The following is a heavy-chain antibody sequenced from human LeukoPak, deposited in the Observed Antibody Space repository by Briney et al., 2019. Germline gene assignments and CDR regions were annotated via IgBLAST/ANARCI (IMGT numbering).Heavy chain of an antibody. Sequence: GGSLRLSCAASGFTFSSYSMNWVRQAPGKGLEWVSSISSSSSYIYYADSVKGRFTISRDNAKNSLYLQMNSLRAEDTAVYYCARDIVAGSGGWFDPWGQGTLVTVSP. V-gene: IGHV3-21*01. J-gene: IGHJ5*02. CDR3: ARDIVAGSGGWFDP. CDR2: ISSSSSYI. CDR1: GFTFSSYS. D-gene: IGHD6-19*01.